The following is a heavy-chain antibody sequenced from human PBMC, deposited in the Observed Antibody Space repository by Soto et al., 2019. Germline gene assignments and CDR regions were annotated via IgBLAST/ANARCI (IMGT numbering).Heavy chain of an antibody. CDR3: SRSEEDSDYYYYGLDV. Sequence: HAVSRTGVSCGGSVCSCRGAWNWVKQSPSRGLEWLGRTYYRSRWYSDFAVSVRGRIVINADTSKNQFSLQLNSVTPEDTAVYFCSRSEEDSDYYYYGLDVWGQGTTVTV. V-gene: IGHV6-1*01. J-gene: IGHJ6*02. CDR2: TYYRSRWYS. D-gene: IGHD2-15*01. CDR1: GGSVCSCRGA.